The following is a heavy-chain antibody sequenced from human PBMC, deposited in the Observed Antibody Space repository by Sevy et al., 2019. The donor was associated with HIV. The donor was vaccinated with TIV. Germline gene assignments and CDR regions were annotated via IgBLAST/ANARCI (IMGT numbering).Heavy chain of an antibody. V-gene: IGHV3-23*01. CDR1: GFTFSKYS. CDR3: AREGCTKPHDY. D-gene: IGHD2-8*01. CDR2: LSIGCGEI. Sequence: GGSLRLSCAASGFTFSKYSMSWVRQPPGKGLEWVSTLSIGCGEINYADSGKGRFTISRDNSKSWVYLQMNNLRPEDTAVYYCAREGCTKPHDYWGQGTLVTVSS. J-gene: IGHJ4*02.